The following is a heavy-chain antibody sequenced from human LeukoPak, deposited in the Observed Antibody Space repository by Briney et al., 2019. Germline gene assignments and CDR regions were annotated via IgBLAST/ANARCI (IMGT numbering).Heavy chain of an antibody. CDR3: AKAHNSGYYYAFDY. CDR1: GFTFSSYA. CDR2: ISWNSGSI. D-gene: IGHD3-22*01. V-gene: IGHV3-9*01. Sequence: GGSLRLSCAASGFTFSSYAMHWVRQAPGKGLEWVSVISWNSGSITYADSVKGRFTISRDNAKNSLYLQMNSLRAEDTALYYCAKAHNSGYYYAFDYWGQGTLVTVSS. J-gene: IGHJ4*02.